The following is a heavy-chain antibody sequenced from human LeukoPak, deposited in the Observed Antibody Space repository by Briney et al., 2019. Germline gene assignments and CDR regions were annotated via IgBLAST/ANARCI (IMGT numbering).Heavy chain of an antibody. CDR1: GVTFDDYA. J-gene: IGHJ4*02. V-gene: IGHV3-9*01. CDR2: ISWNSGSI. Sequence: GRSLRLSCAASGVTFDDYAMHWVRQAPGKGLEWVSGISWNSGSIGYADSVKGRFTISRDNAKNSLYLQMNSLRAEDTALYYCAKARARVVTATFDYWGQGTLVTVSS. D-gene: IGHD2-21*02. CDR3: AKARARVVTATFDY.